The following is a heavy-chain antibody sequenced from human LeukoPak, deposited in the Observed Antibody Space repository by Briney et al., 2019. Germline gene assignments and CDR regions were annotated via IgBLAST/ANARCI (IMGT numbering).Heavy chain of an antibody. CDR2: IYSGGST. Sequence: PGGSLRLYCAASGFTVSSNYMSWDRQAPGKGLEWVSVIYSGGSTYYADSVKGRLTISRDNSKNTLYLQMNSLRAEDTAVYYCARDGPDNYGSMDVWGQGTTVTVSS. CDR1: GFTVSSNY. CDR3: ARDGPDNYGSMDV. J-gene: IGHJ6*02. D-gene: IGHD4-17*01. V-gene: IGHV3-53*01.